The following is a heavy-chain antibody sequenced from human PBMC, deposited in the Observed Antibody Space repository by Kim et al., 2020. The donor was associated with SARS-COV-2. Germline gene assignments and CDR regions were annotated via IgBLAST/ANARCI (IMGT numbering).Heavy chain of an antibody. CDR3: AKELQTGYSGGLSYYYYVMDD. J-gene: IGHJ6*02. Sequence: GGSLRLSCAASGFTFSSYGMHWVRQAPGKGLEWVAVISFDGSNIYYADSVKGRFTISRDNSKNTLYLQMNSLRAEDTAVYYCAKELQTGYSGGLSYYYYVMDDWGQGTLVTVSS. V-gene: IGHV3-30*18. CDR2: ISFDGSNI. CDR1: GFTFSSYG. D-gene: IGHD6-19*01.